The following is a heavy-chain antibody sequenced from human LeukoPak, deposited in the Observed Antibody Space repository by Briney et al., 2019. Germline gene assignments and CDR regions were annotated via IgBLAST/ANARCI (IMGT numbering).Heavy chain of an antibody. CDR2: IIPIFGTA. CDR1: GGTFSSYA. D-gene: IGHD6-6*01. J-gene: IGHJ6*03. V-gene: IGHV1-69*13. Sequence: ASVKVSCKASGGTFSSYAISWVRQAPGQGLEWMGGIIPIFGTANYAQKFQGRVTITADESTSTAYMELSSLRSEDTAVYYCARAKAKKEYSSSSAPYYYYYYYMDVWGKGTTVTVSS. CDR3: ARAKAKKEYSSSSAPYYYYYYYMDV.